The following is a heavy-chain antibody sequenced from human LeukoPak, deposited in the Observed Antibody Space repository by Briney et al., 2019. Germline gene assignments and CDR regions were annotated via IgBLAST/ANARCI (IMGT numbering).Heavy chain of an antibody. Sequence: PSETLSLTCTVSGGSTSSSSYYWGWIRQPPGKGLEWIGSIYYSGSTYYNPSLKSRVTISVDTSKNQFSLKLSSVTAADTAVYYCARVQSGYPLNYYYYYYMDVWGKGTTVTVSS. CDR1: GGSTSSSSYY. J-gene: IGHJ6*03. CDR3: ARVQSGYPLNYYYYYYMDV. CDR2: IYYSGST. D-gene: IGHD3-22*01. V-gene: IGHV4-39*07.